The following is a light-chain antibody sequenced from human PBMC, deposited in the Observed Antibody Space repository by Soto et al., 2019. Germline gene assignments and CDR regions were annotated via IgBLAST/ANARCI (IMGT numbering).Light chain of an antibody. CDR3: QQSYSTPLT. V-gene: IGKV1-39*01. CDR2: AAS. Sequence: DIQMTQSPSSLSASVGDRVTITCRASQSISSYLNWYQQKPGKAPKLLIYAASSLQSGVPPRFSGSGSGTDFPLTISSLQPEDFATYYCQQSYSTPLTFGGGTKVDIK. J-gene: IGKJ4*01. CDR1: QSISSY.